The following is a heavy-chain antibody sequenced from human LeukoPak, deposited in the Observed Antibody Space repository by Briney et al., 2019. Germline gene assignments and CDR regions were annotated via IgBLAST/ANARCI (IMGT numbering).Heavy chain of an antibody. CDR1: GFTCSTYD. D-gene: IGHD3-10*01. J-gene: IGHJ4*02. Sequence: GGSLRLSCVASGFTCSTYDMNWVRQAPGKGLEWVSAITSTSNHINYADSVKGRFTISRDSANNSLYLQMNSLRAEDTAVYYCARVYSANGYGSGYYYYWGQGTLVTVSS. CDR2: ITSTSNHI. CDR3: ARVYSANGYGSGYYYY. V-gene: IGHV3-21*01.